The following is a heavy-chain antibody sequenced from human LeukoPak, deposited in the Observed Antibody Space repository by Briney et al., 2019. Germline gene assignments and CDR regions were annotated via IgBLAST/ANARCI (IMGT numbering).Heavy chain of an antibody. CDR3: ARSYDYVWGNYRYYFDY. CDR1: GFTFSSYT. Sequence: GGSLRLSCAASGFTFSSYTMNWVRQAPGKGLEWVSSISSSSSYIYYTDSVKGRFTVSRDNAKNSLYLQMNSLRAEDTAVYYCARSYDYVWGNYRYYFDYWGQRTLVTVSS. D-gene: IGHD3-16*02. J-gene: IGHJ4*02. V-gene: IGHV3-21*01. CDR2: ISSSSSYI.